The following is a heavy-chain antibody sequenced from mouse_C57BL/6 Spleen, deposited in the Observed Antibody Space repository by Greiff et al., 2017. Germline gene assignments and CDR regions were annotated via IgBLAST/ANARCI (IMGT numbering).Heavy chain of an antibody. CDR2: INPNNGGT. J-gene: IGHJ4*01. CDR1: GYTFTDYY. CDR3: ARGETPYYSNYYAMDY. V-gene: IGHV1-26*01. Sequence: EVKLQESGPELVKPGASVKISCKASGYTFTDYYMNWVKQSHGKSLEWIGDINPNNGGTSYNQKFKGKATLTVDKSSSTAYMELRSLTSEDSAVYYCARGETPYYSNYYAMDYWGQGTSVTVSS. D-gene: IGHD2-5*01.